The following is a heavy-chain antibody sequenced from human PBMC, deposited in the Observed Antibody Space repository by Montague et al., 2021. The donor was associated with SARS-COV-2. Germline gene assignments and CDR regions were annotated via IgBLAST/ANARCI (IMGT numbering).Heavy chain of an antibody. CDR3: AKGLQASQTTFGGIIAN. CDR1: GFTFASFA. V-gene: IGHV3-23*01. CDR2: ISGDGRAT. Sequence: YLRLSCAASGFTFASFAMTGVRQAPGKGLEWVSAISGDGRATYYADSVKGRLTISRDNSKNSLYLEMSSLRAEDTAVYFCAKGLQASQTTFGGIIANWGQGTLVTVSS. D-gene: IGHD3-16*02. J-gene: IGHJ4*02.